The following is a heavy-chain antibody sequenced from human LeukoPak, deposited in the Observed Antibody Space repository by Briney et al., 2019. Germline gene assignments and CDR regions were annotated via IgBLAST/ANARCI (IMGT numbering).Heavy chain of an antibody. Sequence: GGSLRLSCAASGFTFSSYEMNWVRQAPGKGLEWVSYISSSGSTIYYADSVKGRFTISRDNAKNPLYLQMNSLRAEDTAVYYCARDLEYFDYWGQGTLVTVSS. CDR2: ISSSGSTI. CDR1: GFTFSSYE. J-gene: IGHJ4*02. V-gene: IGHV3-48*03. CDR3: ARDLEYFDY.